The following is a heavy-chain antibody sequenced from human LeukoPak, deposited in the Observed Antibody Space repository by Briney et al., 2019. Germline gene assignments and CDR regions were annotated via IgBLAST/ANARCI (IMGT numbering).Heavy chain of an antibody. J-gene: IGHJ4*02. CDR2: IRSKAYGGTT. CDR1: GFTLGDYA. Sequence: GGSLRLSCTESGFTLGDYAMSWVRQAPGQGLNWIGFIRSKAYGGTTEYAASVKGRFTISRDDSKSIAYLQMNSLKTEDTAVYYCTRLYSSGWGHDYWGQGTLVTVSS. D-gene: IGHD6-19*01. CDR3: TRLYSSGWGHDY. V-gene: IGHV3-49*04.